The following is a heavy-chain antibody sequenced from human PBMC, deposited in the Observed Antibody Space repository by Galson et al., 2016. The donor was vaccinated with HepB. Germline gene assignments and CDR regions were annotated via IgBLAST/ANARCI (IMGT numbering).Heavy chain of an antibody. CDR1: GGSITSGDYS. Sequence: QVQLQESGPGLVKPSQTLSLSCSVSGGSITSGDYSWSWIRQPPGKGLKWIGYIYYSGSTYYDPSLKSRVTISLDTSKNQFSLKVKSVTAADTAMYYCARGFSETDYWSGYSGLDGFDIWGQGTKVTVSS. J-gene: IGHJ3*02. CDR2: IYYSGST. D-gene: IGHD3-3*01. V-gene: IGHV4-30-4*01. CDR3: ARGFSETDYWSGYSGLDGFDI.